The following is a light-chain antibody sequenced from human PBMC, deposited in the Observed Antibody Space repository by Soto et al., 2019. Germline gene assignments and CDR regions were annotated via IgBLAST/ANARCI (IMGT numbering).Light chain of an antibody. V-gene: IGKV4-1*01. CDR3: QQYVDTLWT. J-gene: IGKJ1*01. CDR2: WAS. Sequence: DIVMTQSPDSLAVSLGERATINCKSSQSRVYSANNKNYLAWYQQKPGQPPKLLIYWASVRESGAPDRFSGSGSGTVFTLTISRQQGEDVAVYYCQQYVDTLWTFGQGTKVEVK. CDR1: QSRVYSANNKNY.